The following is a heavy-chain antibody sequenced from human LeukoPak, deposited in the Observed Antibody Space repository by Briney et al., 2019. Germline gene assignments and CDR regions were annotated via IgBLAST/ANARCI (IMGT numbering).Heavy chain of an antibody. J-gene: IGHJ4*02. CDR1: GYTFTSYG. V-gene: IGHV1-18*01. CDR2: ISGYNGNT. D-gene: IGHD3-22*01. CDR3: ARDRHRRHYYDSSLHPPLDY. Sequence: GASVKVSCKASGYTFTSYGISWVRQAPGQGLEWMGWISGYNGNTNYAQKLQGRVTMTTDTSTSTAYMDLRSLRSDDTAVYYYARDRHRRHYYDSSLHPPLDYWGQGTLVTVSS.